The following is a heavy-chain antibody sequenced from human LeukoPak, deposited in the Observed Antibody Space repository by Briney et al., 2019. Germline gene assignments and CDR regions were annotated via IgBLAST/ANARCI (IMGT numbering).Heavy chain of an antibody. CDR1: GGSFSGYY. CDR3: ARGRGQQLANCFDY. D-gene: IGHD6-13*01. J-gene: IGHJ4*02. Sequence: SETLSLTCAVYGGSFSGYYWSWIRQPPGKGLEWIGEINHSGSTNYNPSLKSRVTISVDKSKNQFSLKLRAVTAADTAVYYCARGRGQQLANCFDYWGQGNLVTGSS. V-gene: IGHV4-34*01. CDR2: INHSGST.